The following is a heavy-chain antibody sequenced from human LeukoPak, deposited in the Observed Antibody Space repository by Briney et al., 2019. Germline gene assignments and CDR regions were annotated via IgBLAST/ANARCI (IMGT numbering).Heavy chain of an antibody. CDR1: GFTFSSYW. J-gene: IGHJ4*02. CDR2: IKQDGSEK. D-gene: IGHD5-18*01. Sequence: GGSLRLSCAASGFTFSSYWMSWVRQAPGKGLEWVANIKQDGSEKYYVDSVKGRLTISRDNAKNSLYLQMNSLRAEDTAVYYCARFLRGYSYGYWSQGTLVTVSS. V-gene: IGHV3-7*01. CDR3: ARFLRGYSYGY.